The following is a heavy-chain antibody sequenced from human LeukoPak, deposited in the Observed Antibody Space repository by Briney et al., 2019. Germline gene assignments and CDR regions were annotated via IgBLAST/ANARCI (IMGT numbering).Heavy chain of an antibody. J-gene: IGHJ5*02. D-gene: IGHD3-22*01. CDR2: MYSAGAT. V-gene: IGHV3-53*01. CDR3: ARGSDYDRSGYFYIMET. CDR1: GFTVRSNY. Sequence: GGSLRLSCAASGFTVRSNYMSWVRQAPGKGLEWVSVMYSAGATYYSASVEGRFTISRDNSRNTLYLQMYSLRVEDTAVYYCARGSDYDRSGYFYIMETWGQGTLVTVSS.